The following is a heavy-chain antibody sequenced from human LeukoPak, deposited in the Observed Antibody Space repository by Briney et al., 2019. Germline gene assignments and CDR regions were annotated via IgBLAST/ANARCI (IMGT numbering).Heavy chain of an antibody. CDR1: GFTFDDYA. CDR3: AKDIGYSTQKDQALDY. Sequence: GGSLRLSCAASGFTFDDYAMHWVRQAPGKGLDWVSGISWNSGSIGYADSVKGRFTISRDNAKNSLYLQMNSLRAEDTALYYCAKDIGYSTQKDQALDYWGQGTLVTVSS. D-gene: IGHD5-18*01. V-gene: IGHV3-9*01. CDR2: ISWNSGSI. J-gene: IGHJ4*02.